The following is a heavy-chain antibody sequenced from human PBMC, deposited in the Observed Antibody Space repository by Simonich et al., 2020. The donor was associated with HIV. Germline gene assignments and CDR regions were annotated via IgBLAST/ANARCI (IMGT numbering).Heavy chain of an antibody. CDR3: ARGFPFISLGSY. V-gene: IGHV4-34*01. D-gene: IGHD2-15*01. CDR1: GGSFSGYY. Sequence: QVQVKQWGAGLLKPSETLSLTCAVYGGSFSGYYWSWIGQAPGRGLVWIGEVNHSGSATYHASLKSRITISGDTSENQFSLKLSSVTAADTAVYYCARGFPFISLGSYWGQGTLVTVSS. J-gene: IGHJ4*02. CDR2: VNHSGSA.